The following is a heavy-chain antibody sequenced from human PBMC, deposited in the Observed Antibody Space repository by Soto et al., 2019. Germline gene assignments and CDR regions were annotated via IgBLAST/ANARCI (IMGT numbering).Heavy chain of an antibody. CDR1: GGSFSNYI. CDR3: ARGLFGQQWLVGFDT. D-gene: IGHD6-19*01. J-gene: IGHJ4*02. V-gene: IGHV1-69*01. Sequence: QVHLVQSGAEVKKPGSSVKVSYKASGGSFSNYIFAWVRQAPGQGLEWMGGTIPMFATAQYAQKLQGRVTITADESTSTVYMDLTSLTSDDTAVYYCARGLFGQQWLVGFDTWGQGTLVTVSS. CDR2: TIPMFATA.